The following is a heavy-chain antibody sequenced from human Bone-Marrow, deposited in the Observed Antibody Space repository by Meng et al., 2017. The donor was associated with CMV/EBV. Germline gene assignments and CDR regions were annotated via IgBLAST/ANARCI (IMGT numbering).Heavy chain of an antibody. CDR3: TTDPRI. D-gene: IGHD3-10*01. CDR2: IKSKNDGETI. CDR1: GVAFNYAW. Sequence: GGSLRLSCVASGVAFNYAWMSWVRQSPGKGLEWIARIKSKNDGETIDYAAPVKGRFTISRDDSTKSVYLQMNSLKSEDTGIYYCTTDPRIWGQGKLVTGAS. V-gene: IGHV3-15*05. J-gene: IGHJ4*03.